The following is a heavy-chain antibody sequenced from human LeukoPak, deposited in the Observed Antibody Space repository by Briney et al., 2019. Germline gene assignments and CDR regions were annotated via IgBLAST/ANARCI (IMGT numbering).Heavy chain of an antibody. J-gene: IGHJ4*02. Sequence: GGSLRLSCAASGFPFNNYAMNWVRQAPGKGLEWVSAISGSGGGTYYADSVKGRFTISRDNSRNTVFLQMGSLRADDAAVYYCAKDRLRYYYDSSGYSDFDYWGQGTLVTVSS. CDR3: AKDRLRYYYDSSGYSDFDY. CDR1: GFPFNNYA. V-gene: IGHV3-23*01. D-gene: IGHD3-22*01. CDR2: ISGSGGGT.